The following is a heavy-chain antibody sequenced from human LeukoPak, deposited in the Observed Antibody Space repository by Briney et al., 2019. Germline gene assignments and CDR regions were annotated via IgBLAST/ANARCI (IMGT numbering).Heavy chain of an antibody. J-gene: IGHJ6*03. CDR3: ARHSTTSISGWYMYYYYYMDV. CDR1: GYIFTTYG. Sequence: ASVKVSCKASGYIFTTYGITWVRQAPGQGLEWMGWISVYNDNTYYSQKLQGRVTMTTDTSTSTAYMELRSLRSDDTAVYYCARHSTTSISGWYMYYYYYMDVWGKGTTVTISS. V-gene: IGHV1-18*01. CDR2: ISVYNDNT. D-gene: IGHD6-19*01.